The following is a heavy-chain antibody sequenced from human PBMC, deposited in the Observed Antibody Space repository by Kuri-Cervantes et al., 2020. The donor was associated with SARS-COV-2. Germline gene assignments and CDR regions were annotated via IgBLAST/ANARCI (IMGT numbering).Heavy chain of an antibody. V-gene: IGHV3-21*01. D-gene: IGHD3-22*01. CDR3: ARAGDITMIVEYYFDY. CDR1: GFTFSSYS. CDR2: INTDGSHK. J-gene: IGHJ4*02. Sequence: GESLKISCAASGFTFSSYSMLWVRQAPGKGLEWVSSINTDGSHKNYADSVKGRFTISRDNAKNSLYLQMNSLRAEDTAVYYCARAGDITMIVEYYFDYWGQGTLVTVSS.